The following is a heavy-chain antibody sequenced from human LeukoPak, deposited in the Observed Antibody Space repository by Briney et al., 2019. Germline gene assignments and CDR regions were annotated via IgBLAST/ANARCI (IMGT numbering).Heavy chain of an antibody. CDR3: ARFGQFPDY. CDR2: IYYSGST. J-gene: IGHJ4*02. D-gene: IGHD3-16*01. CDR1: GGSISSYY. V-gene: IGHV4-59*01. Sequence: SETLSLTCTVSGGSISSYYWSWIRQPPGKGLEWIGYIYYSGSTNYNPSLKSRVTISVDTSKNQFSLKLSSVTAADTAVYYCARFGQFPDYWGQGTLVSVSS.